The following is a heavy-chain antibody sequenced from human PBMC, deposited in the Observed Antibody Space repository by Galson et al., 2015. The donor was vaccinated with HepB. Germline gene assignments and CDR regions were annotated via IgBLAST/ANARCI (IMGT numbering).Heavy chain of an antibody. CDR2: IYWNDDK. CDR1: GFSLSTSGVA. J-gene: IGHJ4*02. Sequence: LVKPTQTLTLTCTFSGFSLSTSGVAVGWIRQPPGKALEWLALIYWNDDKRYSPFLKSRVTITKDTSKNQVVLTLTNMDPMDIGTYYCARSRKLGMNFDYWGQGTLVTVSS. V-gene: IGHV2-5*01. D-gene: IGHD7-27*01. CDR3: ARSRKLGMNFDY.